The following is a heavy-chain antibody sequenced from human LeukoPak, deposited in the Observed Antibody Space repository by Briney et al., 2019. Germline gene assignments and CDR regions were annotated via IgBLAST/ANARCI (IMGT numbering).Heavy chain of an antibody. CDR1: GFTFDDYT. CDR3: AKGGYSGYETGLAY. D-gene: IGHD5-12*01. J-gene: IGHJ4*02. Sequence: GGSLRLSCADSGFTFDDYTMHWVRQPPGKGLEWVSLISWDGGSTYYADSVQGRFTISRDNSKNSLYLQMNSLRTEDTALYYCAKGGYSGYETGLAYWGQGTLVTVSS. CDR2: ISWDGGST. V-gene: IGHV3-43*01.